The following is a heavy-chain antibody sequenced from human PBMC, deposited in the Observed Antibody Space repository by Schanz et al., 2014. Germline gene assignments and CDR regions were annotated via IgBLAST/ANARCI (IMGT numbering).Heavy chain of an antibody. D-gene: IGHD3-10*01. Sequence: QVQLEESGAGLVKPSGTLSLTCAVSGASVSSDNWWNWVRQPPGKGLEWIGEIYDSGNTNYNPSQKSGVPWPVDDSKTRFSRHLTSVTAADTAVYYCARGGQGFGEPHQRLFEYWGPGTLVTVSS. CDR1: GASVSSDNW. J-gene: IGHJ4*02. V-gene: IGHV4-4*02. CDR2: IYDSGNT. CDR3: ARGGQGFGEPHQRLFEY.